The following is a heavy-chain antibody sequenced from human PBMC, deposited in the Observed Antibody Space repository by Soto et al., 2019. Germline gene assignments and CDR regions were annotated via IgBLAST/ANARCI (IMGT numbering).Heavy chain of an antibody. V-gene: IGHV3-30*18. CDR2: ISYDGSNK. D-gene: IGHD2-15*01. CDR3: AKTVVVAAQDNWFDP. CDR1: GFTFSSYG. J-gene: IGHJ5*02. Sequence: GGSLRLSCAASGFTFSSYGMHWVRQAPGKGLEWVAVISYDGSNKYYADSVKGRLTISRDNSKNTLYLQMNSLRAEDTAVYYCAKTVVVAAQDNWFDPWGQGTLVTVSS.